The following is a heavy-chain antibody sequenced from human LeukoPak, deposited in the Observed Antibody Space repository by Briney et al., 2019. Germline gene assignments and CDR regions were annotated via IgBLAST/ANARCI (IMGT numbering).Heavy chain of an antibody. J-gene: IGHJ4*02. CDR3: ARGVEPLAANTLAY. CDR1: GFTVITND. Sequence: GGSLRPSCAASGFTVITNDMTWVRQAPGKGLEWVSVLYSDGNTKYADSVQGRFTISRDNSKNTLYLEMNSLSPDDTAVYYCARGVEPLAANTLAYWGQGTLVAVSS. D-gene: IGHD1-14*01. CDR2: LYSDGNT. V-gene: IGHV3-53*01.